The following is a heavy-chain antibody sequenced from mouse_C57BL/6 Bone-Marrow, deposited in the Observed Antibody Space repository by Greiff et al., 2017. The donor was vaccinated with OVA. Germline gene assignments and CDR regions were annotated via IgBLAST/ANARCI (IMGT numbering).Heavy chain of an antibody. CDR1: GYAFTNYL. CDR3: ARRSFDGYYVPFDY. J-gene: IGHJ2*01. V-gene: IGHV1-54*01. Sequence: QVQLKESGAELVRPGPSVKVSCKASGYAFTNYLIEWVKQRPGQGLEWIGVINPGSGGTKYNEKFKGKATLTADKSSSTAYMQLSSLTSEDSAVYFCARRSFDGYYVPFDYWGQGTTLTVSS. D-gene: IGHD2-3*01. CDR2: INPGSGGT.